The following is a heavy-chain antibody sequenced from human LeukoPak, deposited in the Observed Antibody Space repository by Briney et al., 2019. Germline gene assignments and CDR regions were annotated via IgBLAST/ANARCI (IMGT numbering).Heavy chain of an antibody. CDR3: AREVYYGSGNWFDR. V-gene: IGHV3-74*01. CDR2: IKSDGSST. CDR1: GFTFSSYW. D-gene: IGHD3-10*01. Sequence: GGSLRLSCSASGFTFSSYWMHWVRQVPGKGLVWVSRIKSDGSSTRYADSVKGRFTISRDNVKNMLYLHMNSLRVEDTAVYYCAREVYYGSGNWFDRWGQGTLVTVSS. J-gene: IGHJ5*02.